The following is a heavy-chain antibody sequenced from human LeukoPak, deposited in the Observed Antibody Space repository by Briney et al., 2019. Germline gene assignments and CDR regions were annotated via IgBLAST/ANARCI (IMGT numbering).Heavy chain of an antibody. CDR1: GFTFSDYS. D-gene: IGHD5-24*01. J-gene: IGHJ4*02. V-gene: IGHV3-48*01. CDR3: ARDYKYAFDN. CDR2: IGISSGNT. Sequence: PGVSLRLSCAASGFTFSDYSMNWVRQAPGKGLAWISYIGISSGNTKYADSVKGRFTISGDKAKNSLYLQMNSLRVEDTAVYYCARDYKYAFDNWGQGTLVTVSS.